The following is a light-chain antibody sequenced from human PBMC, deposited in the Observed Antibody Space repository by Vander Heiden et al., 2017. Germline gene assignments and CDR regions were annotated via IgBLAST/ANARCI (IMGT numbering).Light chain of an antibody. J-gene: IGLJ1*01. CDR1: SRDVGGYDY. V-gene: IGLV2-14*01. CDR2: DVT. Sequence: QSALTQPASVSGSPGQSITIPCTGTSRDVGGYDYVSWYRQYPGNAPKLMIYDVTYRSSGVSNRFSGSKSGNTASLTISGLQAEDEADYYCCSYTSSSTLVFGTGTKVTVL. CDR3: CSYTSSSTLV.